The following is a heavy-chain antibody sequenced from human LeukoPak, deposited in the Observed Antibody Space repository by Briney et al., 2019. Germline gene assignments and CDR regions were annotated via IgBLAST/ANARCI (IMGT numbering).Heavy chain of an antibody. CDR2: IYPSGGRT. V-gene: IGHV1-46*01. CDR1: GYTFTSYY. CDR3: ARGFGSSWPYYYYYMDV. J-gene: IGHJ6*03. Sequence: GASVKVSCKASGYTFTSYYMHWVRQAPGQGLEWMGIIYPSGGRTSYAQKFQGRVTMTRNTSISTAYMELSSLRSEDTAVYYCARGFGSSWPYYYYYMDVWGKGTTVTISS. D-gene: IGHD6-13*01.